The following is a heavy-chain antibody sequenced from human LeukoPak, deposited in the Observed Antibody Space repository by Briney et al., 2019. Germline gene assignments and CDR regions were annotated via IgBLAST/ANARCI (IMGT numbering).Heavy chain of an antibody. CDR1: GFTFSSYA. CDR2: ISGSGGST. J-gene: IGHJ4*02. Sequence: GGSLRLSCAASGFTFSSYAMSWVRQAPGKGLEWVSAISGSGGSTYYADSVKGRFTISRDNSKNTLYLQMNSLRAEDTAVYYCAKEGVRVPAAILRAYYFDYWGQGTLVTVSS. CDR3: AKEGVRVPAAILRAYYFDY. V-gene: IGHV3-23*01. D-gene: IGHD2-2*01.